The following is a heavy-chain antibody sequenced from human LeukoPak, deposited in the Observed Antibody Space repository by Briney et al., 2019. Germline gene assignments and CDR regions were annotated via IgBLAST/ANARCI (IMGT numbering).Heavy chain of an antibody. CDR1: GYTFTGDY. CDR2: INPNSGGT. J-gene: IGHJ4*02. D-gene: IGHD6-19*01. CDR3: ARGVAVAGIYFDY. V-gene: IGHV1-2*01. Sequence: ASVKVSCKASGYTFTGDYMHWVRQAPGQGLEWMGWINPNSGGTNYAQKFQGRVTSTRDTSISTAYMELSRLRTDDTAVYYCARGVAVAGIYFDYWGQGTLVTVSS.